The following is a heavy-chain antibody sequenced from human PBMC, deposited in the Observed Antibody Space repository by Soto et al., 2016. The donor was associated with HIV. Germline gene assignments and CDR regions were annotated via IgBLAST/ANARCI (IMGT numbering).Heavy chain of an antibody. CDR2: ISSSGSTI. CDR1: GFTFSDYY. D-gene: IGHD6-13*01. Sequence: QVQLVESGGGLVKPGGSLRLSCAASGFTFSDYYMSWIRQAPGKGLEWVSYISSSGSTIYYVDSVKGRFTLSRDNAKKSLYLQMNSLRADDTAVYYCARRYSSSWHSGAFIDYWGQGTLVTVSS. CDR3: ARRYSSSWHSGAFIDY. J-gene: IGHJ4*02. V-gene: IGHV3-11*04.